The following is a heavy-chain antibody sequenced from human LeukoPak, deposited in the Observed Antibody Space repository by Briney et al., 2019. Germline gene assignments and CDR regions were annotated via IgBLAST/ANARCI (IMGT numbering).Heavy chain of an antibody. V-gene: IGHV4-61*01. Sequence: SETLSLTCTVSGGSISSGSYYWSWIRQPPGKGLEWIGYMYYTGSTTYNPSLKSRVIMSVDTSKNQLSLKLSSVTAADTAVYYCASRPKPVDIFDSWGQGTLVTVSS. J-gene: IGHJ4*02. CDR2: MYYTGST. D-gene: IGHD6-19*01. CDR3: ASRPKPVDIFDS. CDR1: GGSISSGSYY.